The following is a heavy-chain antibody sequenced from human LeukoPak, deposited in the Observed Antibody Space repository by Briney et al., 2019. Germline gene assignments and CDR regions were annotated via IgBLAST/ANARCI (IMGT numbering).Heavy chain of an antibody. CDR3: AREEQHQRGRHFEY. CDR2: INPNSGT. J-gene: IGHJ4*02. D-gene: IGHD6-13*01. V-gene: IGHV1-2*02. CDR1: GYTFSGYY. Sequence: ASVTVSCKASGYTFSGYYIHWVRQGPGQGLEWVGWINPNSGTNYAQNFQGRVTMTRDTSISTAYMELSRLRSDDTAVYYCAREEQHQRGRHFEYWGQGTLVTVSS.